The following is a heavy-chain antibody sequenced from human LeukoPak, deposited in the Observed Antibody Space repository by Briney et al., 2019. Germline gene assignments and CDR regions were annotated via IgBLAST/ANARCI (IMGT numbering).Heavy chain of an antibody. CDR2: IRNDRIT. V-gene: IGHV3-15*01. CDR1: GLTFSDAW. D-gene: IGHD5-12*01. CDR3: TWMATIFTVDY. Sequence: GGSLRLSCVLSGLTFSDAWMSWVRQAPGKGLEWVGRIRNDRITDYVAPVQGRFSISRDNSKNTFYLQMNSLRTEDTGMYFCTWMATIFTVDYWGQGTLVTVSS. J-gene: IGHJ4*02.